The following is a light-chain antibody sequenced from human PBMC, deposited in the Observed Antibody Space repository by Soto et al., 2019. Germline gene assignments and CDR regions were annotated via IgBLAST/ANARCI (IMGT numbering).Light chain of an antibody. J-gene: IGKJ1*01. V-gene: IGKV1-5*03. CDR2: KAS. Sequence: QMTQSPSTLSASLGDRVTITCRASQSISSWLAWYQQKPGKAPKLLIYKASSLESGVPSRFSGSGSGTEFTLTISSLQPDDFATYYCQQYNSYSVAFGQGTKLDIK. CDR3: QQYNSYSVA. CDR1: QSISSW.